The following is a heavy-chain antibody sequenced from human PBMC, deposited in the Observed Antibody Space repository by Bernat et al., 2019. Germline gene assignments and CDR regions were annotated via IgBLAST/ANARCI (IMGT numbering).Heavy chain of an antibody. CDR2: INHSQYT. Sequence: QVQLQQWGAGLLKPSETLSLTCAVYGGTFNDYQWTWIRQSPEKGLEWIGEINHSQYTKYNPSLKSRVTMSIDTTKKQFSLNMTSVTAADTAVYYCASVFRLRDIFDYWGPGSLVTVSS. CDR3: ASVFRLRDIFDY. V-gene: IGHV4-34*01. CDR1: GGTFNDYQ. J-gene: IGHJ4*02. D-gene: IGHD3-3*01.